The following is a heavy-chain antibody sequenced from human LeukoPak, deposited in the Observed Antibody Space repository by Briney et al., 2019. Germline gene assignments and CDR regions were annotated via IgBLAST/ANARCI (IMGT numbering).Heavy chain of an antibody. CDR1: GGSISSSSYY. Sequence: SETLSLTCTVSGGSISSSSYYWSWIRQPPGKGLEWIGYIYYSGSTNYNPSLKSRVTISVDTSKNQFSLKLSSVTAADTAVYYCARRTLSGSSHFDYWGQGTLVTVSS. J-gene: IGHJ4*02. CDR3: ARRTLSGSSHFDY. CDR2: IYYSGST. D-gene: IGHD3-10*01. V-gene: IGHV4-61*01.